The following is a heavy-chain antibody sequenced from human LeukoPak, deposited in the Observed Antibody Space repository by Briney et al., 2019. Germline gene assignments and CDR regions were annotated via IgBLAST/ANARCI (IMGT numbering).Heavy chain of an antibody. V-gene: IGHV3-9*01. Sequence: GGSLRLSCAASGFTFDDYGMSWVRQAPGKGLEWVSGISWNSGSIGYADSVKGRFTISRDNAKNSLYLQMNSLRAEDTALYYCAKDLGWKSFFIFDYWGQGTLVTVSS. CDR2: ISWNSGSI. CDR1: GFTFDDYG. D-gene: IGHD6-19*01. J-gene: IGHJ4*02. CDR3: AKDLGWKSFFIFDY.